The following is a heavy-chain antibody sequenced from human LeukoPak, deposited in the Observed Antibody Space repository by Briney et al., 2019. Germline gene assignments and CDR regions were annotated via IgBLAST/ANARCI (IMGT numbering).Heavy chain of an antibody. V-gene: IGHV1-18*01. CDR2: ISAYNGNT. D-gene: IGHD3-10*01. Sequence: ASVKVSCKASGYTFTSYGISWVRQAPGQGLEWMGWISAYNGNTNYAQKLQGRVTMTTDTSTSTAYMELRSLRSDDSAVYYCARDFLSITMVRGALNYYYYYYMDVWGKGTTVTVSS. J-gene: IGHJ6*03. CDR1: GYTFTSYG. CDR3: ARDFLSITMVRGALNYYYYYYMDV.